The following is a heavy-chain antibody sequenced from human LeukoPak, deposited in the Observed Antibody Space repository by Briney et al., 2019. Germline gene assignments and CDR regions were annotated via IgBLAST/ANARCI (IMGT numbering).Heavy chain of an antibody. CDR2: ISGSGGST. CDR1: GFTFSSYA. D-gene: IGHD3-22*01. Sequence: GGSLRLSCAASGFTFSSYAMSWVRQAPGKGLEWVSAISGSGGSTYYADSVKGRFTISRDNSKNTLYLQMNSLRAEDTAVYYCARPAAPAFGHYYDISGWALDIWGQGTMVTVSS. J-gene: IGHJ3*02. CDR3: ARPAAPAFGHYYDISGWALDI. V-gene: IGHV3-23*01.